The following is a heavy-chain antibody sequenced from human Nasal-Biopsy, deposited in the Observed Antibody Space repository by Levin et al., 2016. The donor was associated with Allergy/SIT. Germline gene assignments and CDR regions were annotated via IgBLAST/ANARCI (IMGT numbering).Heavy chain of an antibody. CDR2: IETYEYST. CDR3: VRVGDGSGYYPLFDY. CDR1: GFDFSSYG. J-gene: IGHJ4*02. D-gene: IGHD2-15*01. V-gene: IGHV3-64D*08. Sequence: GESLKISCSASGFDFSSYGMHWVRQAPGKGLEYVSAIETYEYSTHYADSVRGRFVISRDNSKSTLFLQMTRLRPEDTAVYYCVRVGDGSGYYPLFDYWGQGTLVTVSS.